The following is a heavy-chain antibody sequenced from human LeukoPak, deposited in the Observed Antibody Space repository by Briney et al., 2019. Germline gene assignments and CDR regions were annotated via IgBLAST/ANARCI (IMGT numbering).Heavy chain of an antibody. J-gene: IGHJ5*02. Sequence: TSVTVSCKASGYTFTGYYMHWVRQAPGQGLEWMGWINPNSGGTNYAQKFQGRVTMTRDTSISTAYMELSRLRSEDTAVYYCARENGSRSYYQDWFDPWGQGTLVTVSS. D-gene: IGHD3-10*01. CDR1: GYTFTGYY. CDR2: INPNSGGT. CDR3: ARENGSRSYYQDWFDP. V-gene: IGHV1-2*02.